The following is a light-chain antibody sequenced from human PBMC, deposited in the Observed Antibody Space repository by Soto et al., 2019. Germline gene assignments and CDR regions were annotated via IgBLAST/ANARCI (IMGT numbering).Light chain of an antibody. Sequence: QTVVTQEPSLTVSPGGTVTLTCGFSTGAVTSGHYPYWFQQKPGQAPRTLIYDTNNKHSWTPARFSGSLLGGKAALTLSGAQPEDEADYSGLVSYSGARVFGGGTQLTVL. V-gene: IGLV7-46*01. J-gene: IGLJ2*01. CDR2: DTN. CDR3: LVSYSGARV. CDR1: TGAVTSGHY.